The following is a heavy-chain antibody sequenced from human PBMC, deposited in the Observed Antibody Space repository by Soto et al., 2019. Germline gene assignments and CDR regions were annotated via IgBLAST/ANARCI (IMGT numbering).Heavy chain of an antibody. CDR1: GVSFNAYY. V-gene: IGHV4-34*01. CDR2: INHSGNT. J-gene: IGHJ5*02. Sequence: PSETLSLTCAVYGVSFNAYYWSWIRQPPGKGLEWIGEINHSGNTNYNSALKSRVTISVDTPKNQFSLNLTSVTAADTAVYYCARVVVGPTNWFDPWGQGTLVTVSS. CDR3: ARVVVGPTNWFDP. D-gene: IGHD2-21*01.